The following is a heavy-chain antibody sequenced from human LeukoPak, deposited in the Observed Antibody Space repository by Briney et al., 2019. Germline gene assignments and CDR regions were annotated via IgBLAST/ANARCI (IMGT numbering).Heavy chain of an antibody. V-gene: IGHV1-18*01. Sequence: GASVKVSCKASGYTFTSYDINWVRQATGQGLEWMGWISAYNGNTNYAQKLQGRVTMTTDTSTSTAYMELRSLRSDDTAVYYCAREAAAGSYYYYYMDVWGKGTTVTVSS. CDR3: AREAAAGSYYYYYMDV. D-gene: IGHD6-13*01. CDR2: ISAYNGNT. CDR1: GYTFTSYD. J-gene: IGHJ6*03.